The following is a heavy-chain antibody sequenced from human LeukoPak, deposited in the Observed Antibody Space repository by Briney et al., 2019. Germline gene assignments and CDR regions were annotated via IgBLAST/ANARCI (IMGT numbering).Heavy chain of an antibody. D-gene: IGHD3-3*01. Sequence: GGSLRLSCAASGFTFSDYYMSWIRQAPGKGLEWVSYISSGGSTIYYADSVKGRFTISRDNAKNSLYLQMNSLRAEDTAVYYCACSYDFWSGPDYWGQGTLVTVSS. CDR3: ACSYDFWSGPDY. CDR1: GFTFSDYY. CDR2: ISSGGSTI. J-gene: IGHJ4*02. V-gene: IGHV3-11*01.